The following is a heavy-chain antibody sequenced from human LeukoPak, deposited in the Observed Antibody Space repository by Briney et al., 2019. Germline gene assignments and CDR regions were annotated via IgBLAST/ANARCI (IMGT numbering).Heavy chain of an antibody. V-gene: IGHV1-58*01. CDR2: IVVGSGNT. J-gene: IGHJ5*01. Sequence: TSVKVSCKASGFTFTSSAVQWVRQARGQRLEWIGWIVVGSGNTNYAQKFQERVTITRDMSTSTAYMELSSLRSEDAAVYYCAALREGPYWFGSWGQGTLVTVSS. CDR3: AALREGPYWFGS. CDR1: GFTFTSSA. D-gene: IGHD5/OR15-5a*01.